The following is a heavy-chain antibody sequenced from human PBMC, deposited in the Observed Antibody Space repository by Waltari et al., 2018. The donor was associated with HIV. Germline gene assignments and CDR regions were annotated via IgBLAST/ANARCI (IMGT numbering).Heavy chain of an antibody. CDR1: GYTFNNYG. V-gene: IGHV1-18*04. D-gene: IGHD2-2*02. Sequence: QVQLMQSGPEVKKPGASVKVSCTASGYTFNNYGISWVRQAPGQGLEWMGWISGYNGNTKSAQKFQGRVTMTTNTSTRTAYMERRSLSSDDTAVYYCARRSCNSSSCFTYFYYFAMDVWGQGTTVTVSS. CDR3: ARRSCNSSSCFTYFYYFAMDV. J-gene: IGHJ6*02. CDR2: ISGYNGNT.